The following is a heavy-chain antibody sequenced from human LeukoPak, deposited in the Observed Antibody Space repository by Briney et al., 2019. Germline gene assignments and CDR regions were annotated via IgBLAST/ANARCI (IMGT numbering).Heavy chain of an antibody. CDR1: GFTFSDYW. CDR2: IKQDGSEK. J-gene: IGHJ4*02. D-gene: IGHD2-2*01. CDR3: VRGPYALY. Sequence: GXSLRLSCEASGFTFSDYWLSWVRQAPGKGLEWVANIKQDGSEKNYVDSVKGRFTISRDNAKNSLYLQMNSLRAEDTAVYYCVRGPYALYWGQGTLVSVSS. V-gene: IGHV3-7*01.